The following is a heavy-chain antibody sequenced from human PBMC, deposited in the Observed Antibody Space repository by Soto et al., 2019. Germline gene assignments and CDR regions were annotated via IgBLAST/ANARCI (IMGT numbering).Heavy chain of an antibody. CDR3: ARGYCSSTSCTLYYFDY. CDR1: GFTFSSYW. J-gene: IGHJ4*02. V-gene: IGHV3-7*01. D-gene: IGHD2-2*01. Sequence: EVQLVESGGGLVQPGGSLRLSCAASGFTFSSYWMSWVRQAPGKGLEWVANIKQDGSEKYYVDSVKGRFTISRDNAKTSLYLQMNSLRAEDTAVYYCARGYCSSTSCTLYYFDYWGQGTLVTVSS. CDR2: IKQDGSEK.